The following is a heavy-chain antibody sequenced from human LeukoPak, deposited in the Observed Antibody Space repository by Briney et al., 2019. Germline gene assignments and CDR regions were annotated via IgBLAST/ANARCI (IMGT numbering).Heavy chain of an antibody. CDR1: EFTFSTYS. Sequence: PGGSLRLSCAASEFTFSTYSMNWVRQAPGKGLEWVSSISSGSTYIYYADSVKGRFTISRDNAKNSLYLQMNSLRAEDTAVYYCARGETPQDDILTGYDYGERFDYWGQGTLVTVSS. D-gene: IGHD3-9*01. V-gene: IGHV3-21*01. CDR3: ARGETPQDDILTGYDYGERFDY. J-gene: IGHJ4*02. CDR2: ISSGSTYI.